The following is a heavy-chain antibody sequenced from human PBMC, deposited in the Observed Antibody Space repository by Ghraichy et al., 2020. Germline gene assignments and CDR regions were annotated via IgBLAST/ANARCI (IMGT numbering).Heavy chain of an antibody. CDR2: TSYDGSNK. CDR3: AKERDTSGYYSFRGDYYGMDV. Sequence: SLRLSCAASGFTFSRYGIHWVRQAPGKGLEWVAVTSYDGSNKYYGDSVKGRFTISRDNSKNTLYLQMNYLRPEDTAVYYCAKERDTSGYYSFRGDYYGMDVWGQGTTVTVSS. CDR1: GFTFSRYG. D-gene: IGHD3-22*01. J-gene: IGHJ6*02. V-gene: IGHV3-30*18.